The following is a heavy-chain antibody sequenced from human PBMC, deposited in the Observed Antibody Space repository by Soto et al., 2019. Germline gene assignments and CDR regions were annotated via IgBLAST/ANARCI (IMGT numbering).Heavy chain of an antibody. CDR2: INHSGST. D-gene: IGHD6-6*01. CDR3: ARGRVAARPFYWFDP. V-gene: IGHV4-34*01. Sequence: NPSETLSLTCAVYGGSFSGYYWSWIRQPPGKGLEWIGEINHSGSTNYNPSLKSRVTISVDTSKNQFSLKLSSVTAADTAVYYCARGRVAARPFYWFDPWGQGTLVTVSS. CDR1: GGSFSGYY. J-gene: IGHJ5*02.